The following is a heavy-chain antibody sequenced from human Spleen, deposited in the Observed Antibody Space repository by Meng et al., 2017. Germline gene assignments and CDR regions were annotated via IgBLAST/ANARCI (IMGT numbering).Heavy chain of an antibody. CDR3: ARGDGYIIDY. J-gene: IGHJ4*02. D-gene: IGHD5-24*01. V-gene: IGHV6-1*01. CDR1: WDSVASISAA. Sequence: VHLQQSGPGLVKPSQTLLPTRALSWDSVASISAAWNWIRQSPSRGLEWLGRTYYRSKWFNDYALSVKSRVTVNPDTSKNQFSLQLNSVTPEDTAVYYCARGDGYIIDYWGQGTLVTVSS. CDR2: TYYRSKWFN.